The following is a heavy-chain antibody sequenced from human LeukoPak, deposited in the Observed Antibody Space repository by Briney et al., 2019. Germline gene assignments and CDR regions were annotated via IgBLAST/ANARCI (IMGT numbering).Heavy chain of an antibody. CDR2: ISISGTTI. J-gene: IGHJ3*02. CDR1: GFTFSDYE. CDR3: ASFPPYMVRTDAFDI. V-gene: IGHV3-48*03. D-gene: IGHD3-10*01. Sequence: GGSLRLSCAASGFTFSDYEMNWVRQAPGKGLEWLSHISISGTTIYYADSVKGRFTISRDNAKNSLYLRMNSLRAEDTAVYYCASFPPYMVRTDAFDIWGQGTMVTVSS.